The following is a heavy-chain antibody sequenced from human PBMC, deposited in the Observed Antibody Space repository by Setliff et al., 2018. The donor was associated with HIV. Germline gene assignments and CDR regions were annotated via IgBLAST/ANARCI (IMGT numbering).Heavy chain of an antibody. CDR3: ARDRPREDTYVRSDY. Sequence: SETLSLTCTVSGGSVSGYYWSWIRQSAGKRLEWIGRLYSSETSSYNPSLKSRLSMSVDTFNNQFSLKLSSVTAADTAVYYCARDRPREDTYVRSDYWGQGVPVTVSS. CDR1: GGSVSGYY. J-gene: IGHJ4*02. CDR2: LYSSETS. V-gene: IGHV4-4*07. D-gene: IGHD3-16*01.